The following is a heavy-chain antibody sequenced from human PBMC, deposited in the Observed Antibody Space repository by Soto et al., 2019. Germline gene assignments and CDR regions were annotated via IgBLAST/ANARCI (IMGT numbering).Heavy chain of an antibody. D-gene: IGHD1-1*01. CDR3: ARVGGTTYYYGMDV. V-gene: IGHV1-2*04. CDR1: GYTFTGYY. CDR2: INPNSGGT. J-gene: IGHJ6*02. Sequence: GGSVKVSCKASGYTFTGYYMHWVRQAPGQGLEWMGWINPNSGGTNYAQKFQGWVTMTRDTSISTAYMELSRLRSDDTAVYYCARVGGTTYYYGMDVWGQGTTVTVSS.